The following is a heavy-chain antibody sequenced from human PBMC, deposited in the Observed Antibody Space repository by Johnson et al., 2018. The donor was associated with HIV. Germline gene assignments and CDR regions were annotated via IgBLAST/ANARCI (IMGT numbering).Heavy chain of an antibody. J-gene: IGHJ3*02. V-gene: IGHV3-23*04. CDR3: AKSYSSSWYTDAFDI. CDR2: ISGSGGST. D-gene: IGHD6-13*01. Sequence: VQPVASGGGLVQSGGSLRLSCGASGFSVSNTYMNWVRQAPGKGLEWVSAISGSGGSTYYADSVKGRFTISRDNSKNTLYLQMNSLRAEDTAVYYCAKSYSSSWYTDAFDIWGQGTMVTVSS. CDR1: GFSVSNTY.